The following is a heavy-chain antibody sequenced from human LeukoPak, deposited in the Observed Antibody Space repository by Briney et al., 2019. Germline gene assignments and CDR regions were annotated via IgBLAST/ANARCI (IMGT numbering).Heavy chain of an antibody. D-gene: IGHD5-18*01. CDR3: ASQDTGIDY. CDR1: GGSFSGYY. J-gene: IGHJ4*02. Sequence: SETLSLTCAVYGGSFSGYYWSWIRQPPGKGLEWIGEINHSGSTNYNPSLKSRVTISVDTSKNQFSLKLSSVTAADTAVYYCASQDTGIDYWGQGTLVTVSS. V-gene: IGHV4-34*01. CDR2: INHSGST.